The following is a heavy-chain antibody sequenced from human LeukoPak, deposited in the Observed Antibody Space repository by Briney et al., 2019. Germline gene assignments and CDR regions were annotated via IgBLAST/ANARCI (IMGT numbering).Heavy chain of an antibody. Sequence: SETLSLTCTVSDDSISDYYRGWIRQPPGKGLEWIGYINNNGTSTYNLSLNSRVTISADTSKNKFSLKLNSMTTADTAVYYCTRGAGWLIDYWGQGILVTVSS. V-gene: IGHV4-59*01. CDR3: TRGAGWLIDY. CDR1: DDSISDYY. CDR2: INNNGTS. J-gene: IGHJ4*02. D-gene: IGHD3-16*01.